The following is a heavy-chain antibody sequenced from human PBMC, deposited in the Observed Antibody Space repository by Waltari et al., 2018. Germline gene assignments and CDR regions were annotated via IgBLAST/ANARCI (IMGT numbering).Heavy chain of an antibody. D-gene: IGHD3-22*01. CDR2: ISSSSSYI. V-gene: IGHV3-21*01. J-gene: IGHJ3*02. Sequence: EVQLVESGGGLVKPGGSLRLSCAASGFTFSSYSMNWVRQAPGKGLEWVSSISSSSSYIYYADSVKGRFTISRDNAKNSLYLQMNSLRAEDTAVYYCARDFGQWFQDAFDIWGQGTMVTVSS. CDR3: ARDFGQWFQDAFDI. CDR1: GFTFSSYS.